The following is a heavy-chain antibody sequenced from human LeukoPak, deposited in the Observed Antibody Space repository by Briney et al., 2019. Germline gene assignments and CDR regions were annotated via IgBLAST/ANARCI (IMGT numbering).Heavy chain of an antibody. J-gene: IGHJ4*02. Sequence: KPSETLSLTCAVYGGSFSGYYWSWIRQPPGKGLEWIGEINHSGSTNYNPSLKSRVTISVDTSKNQFSLKLSSVTAADTAVYYCARGLGIAARPTNFDYWGQGTLVTVSS. D-gene: IGHD6-6*01. CDR3: ARGLGIAARPTNFDY. V-gene: IGHV4-34*01. CDR2: INHSGST. CDR1: GGSFSGYY.